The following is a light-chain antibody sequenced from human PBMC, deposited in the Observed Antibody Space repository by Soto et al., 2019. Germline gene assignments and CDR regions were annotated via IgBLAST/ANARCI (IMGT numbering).Light chain of an antibody. J-gene: IGLJ2*01. CDR1: SSDVGSYNL. V-gene: IGLV2-23*01. CDR3: CSYAGSSNVV. CDR2: EGS. Sequence: SALTQPASVSGSPGQSITISCTGTSSDVGSYNLVSWYQQHPGKAPKLMIYEGSKRPSGVSNRFSGSKSGNTASLTISGLQAEDEADYYCCSYAGSSNVVFGGGTQLTVL.